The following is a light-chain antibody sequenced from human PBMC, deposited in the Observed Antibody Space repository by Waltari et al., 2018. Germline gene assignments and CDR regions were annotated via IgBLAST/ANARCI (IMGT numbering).Light chain of an antibody. J-gene: IGLJ3*02. CDR2: ANN. Sequence: QSVLTQPPSVSGTPGQRVTISCSGSSSNIGSNNVIWYQQLPGTAPKLLIYANNRRPLGVPVRVSVSKSGTSASLAISGLQPEDEADYSWAAWDDSLEGWVFGGGTKLTVL. CDR3: AAWDDSLEGWV. CDR1: SSNIGSNN. V-gene: IGLV1-44*01.